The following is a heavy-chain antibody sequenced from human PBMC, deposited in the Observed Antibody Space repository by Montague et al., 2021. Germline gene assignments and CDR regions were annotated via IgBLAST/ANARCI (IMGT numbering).Heavy chain of an antibody. CDR1: GFTFSSFA. CDR2: IHRRGSPT. D-gene: IGHD6-19*01. CDR3: AKDRGDCSGWPIFDS. Sequence: SLRLSCAASGFTFSSFAMSWVRQAPGKGLEWVSIIHRRGSPTYYGDSVKGRFTISRDDSKNMLYLQLNSLRAEDTAVYYCAKDRGDCSGWPIFDSWGQGILVTVSS. J-gene: IGHJ4*02. V-gene: IGHV3-23*03.